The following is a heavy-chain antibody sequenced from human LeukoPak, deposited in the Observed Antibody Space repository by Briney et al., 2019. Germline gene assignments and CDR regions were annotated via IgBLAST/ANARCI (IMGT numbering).Heavy chain of an antibody. J-gene: IGHJ3*02. CDR3: AREDVLRYFDWFSSREDAFDI. D-gene: IGHD3-9*01. CDR1: GFTFSSYS. CDR2: ISSSSSYI. V-gene: IGHV3-21*01. Sequence: GGSLRLSCAASGFTFSSYSMNWVRQAPGKRLEWVSSISSSSSYIYYADSVKGRFTISRDNAKNSLYLQMNSLRAEDTAVYYCAREDVLRYFDWFSSREDAFDIWGQGTMVTVSS.